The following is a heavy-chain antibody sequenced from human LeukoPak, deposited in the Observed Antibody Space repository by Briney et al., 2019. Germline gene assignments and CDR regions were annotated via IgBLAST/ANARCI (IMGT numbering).Heavy chain of an antibody. Sequence: GGSLRLSCAASGFTFSSYSVNWVRQAPGKGLEWVSSISSSSSYIYYADSVKGRFTISRDNAKNSLYLQMNSLRAEDTAVYYCARDLRTVTLYYYYGMDVWGQGTTVTVSS. CDR1: GFTFSSYS. J-gene: IGHJ6*02. D-gene: IGHD4-17*01. CDR3: ARDLRTVTLYYYYGMDV. V-gene: IGHV3-21*01. CDR2: ISSSSSYI.